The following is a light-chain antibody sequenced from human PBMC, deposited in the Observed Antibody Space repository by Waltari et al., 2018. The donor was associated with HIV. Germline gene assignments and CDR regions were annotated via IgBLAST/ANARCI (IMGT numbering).Light chain of an antibody. CDR2: KDS. J-gene: IGLJ2*01. CDR1: ALSMQY. CDR3: QSTDRSGSYVI. V-gene: IGLV3-25*03. Sequence: SFDLTQPPSLSVSPGQTARTTCSGDALSMQYVYWYQQKPGKAPLLLIYKDSERSSGIPARFSGSTSGTTGTLTISGAQAEDEAAYFCQSTDRSGSYVIFGGGTKLTVL.